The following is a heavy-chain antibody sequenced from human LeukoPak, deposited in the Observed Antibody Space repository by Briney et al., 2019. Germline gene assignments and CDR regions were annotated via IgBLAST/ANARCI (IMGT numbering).Heavy chain of an antibody. CDR2: IRYDGSNK. V-gene: IGHV3-30*02. D-gene: IGHD1-26*01. CDR1: GFTFSSYG. J-gene: IGHJ4*02. Sequence: PGGSLRLSCAASGFTFSSYGMHWVRQAPGKGLEWVAFIRYDGSNKYYADSVKGRFTISRDNSKNTLYLQMNSLRAEDTAVYYCAKDLAPGPPNRRTTEWELLHGLDYWGQGTLVTVSS. CDR3: AKDLAPGPPNRRTTEWELLHGLDY.